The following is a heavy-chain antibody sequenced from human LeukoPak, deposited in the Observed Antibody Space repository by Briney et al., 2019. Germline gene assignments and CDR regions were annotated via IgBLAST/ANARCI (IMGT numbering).Heavy chain of an antibody. CDR1: DGSISSYY. Sequence: SETLSLTCTVSDGSISSYYWSWIRQPPGKGLEWIGYIYYSGSTNYNPSLKSRVTISVDTSKNQFSLKLSSVTAADTAVYYCASGMPPGCSSTSCYSVWGQGTLVTVSS. CDR3: ASGMPPGCSSTSCYSV. V-gene: IGHV4-59*08. CDR2: IYYSGST. D-gene: IGHD2-2*01. J-gene: IGHJ4*02.